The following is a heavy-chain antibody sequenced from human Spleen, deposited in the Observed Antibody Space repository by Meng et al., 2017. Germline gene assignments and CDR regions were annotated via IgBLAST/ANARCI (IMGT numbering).Heavy chain of an antibody. CDR2: ISSSGSTI. V-gene: IGHV3-48*03. D-gene: IGHD6-19*01. Sequence: GESLKISCAASGFTFSSYEMNWVRQAPGKGLEWVSYISSSGSTIYYADSVKCRFTFSRDNSKNTLYLQMNSLKAEDTAVYYCAKTEDGWYSSWDYWGQGTLVT. CDR3: AKTEDGWYSSWDY. J-gene: IGHJ4*02. CDR1: GFTFSSYE.